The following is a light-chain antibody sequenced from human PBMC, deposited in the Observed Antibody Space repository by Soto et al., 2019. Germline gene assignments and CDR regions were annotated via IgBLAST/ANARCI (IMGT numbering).Light chain of an antibody. CDR1: QGIRNA. Sequence: DIQMTQSPSSLSASVGDRVTITCRGSQGIRNALGWYQQKPGKAPKRLIYAASSLHSGVPSRFSGSGSGTDFTLTISSLEPEDFAVYYCQQYGSSPSFRQGTKVDIK. CDR3: QQYGSSPS. CDR2: AAS. V-gene: IGKV1-17*01. J-gene: IGKJ1*01.